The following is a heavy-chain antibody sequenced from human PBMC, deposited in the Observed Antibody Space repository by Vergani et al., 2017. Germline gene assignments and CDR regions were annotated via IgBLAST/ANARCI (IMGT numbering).Heavy chain of an antibody. V-gene: IGHV3-23*04. J-gene: IGHJ4*02. CDR3: ANPLVGDTRVGDY. Sequence: EVQLVESGGGLVKPGGSLRLSCAASGFTFSNAWMSWVRQAPGKGLEWVSAISGSGGSTYYADSVKGRFTISRDKSKNTLYLQMNSLRAEDTAVYYCANPLVGDTRVGDYWGQGTLVTVSS. D-gene: IGHD1-26*01. CDR1: GFTFSNAW. CDR2: ISGSGGST.